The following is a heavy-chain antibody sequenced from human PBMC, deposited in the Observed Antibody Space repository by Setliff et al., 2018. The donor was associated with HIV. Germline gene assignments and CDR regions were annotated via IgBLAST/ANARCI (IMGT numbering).Heavy chain of an antibody. CDR1: GFTFSDYS. J-gene: IGHJ4*02. D-gene: IGHD3-22*01. CDR3: ARDRDDSSGSYFDY. Sequence: GGSLRLSCAASGFTFSDYSMNWVRQAPGKGLEWVSFIGGRFDTYYADSVKGRFTISRDNAKNTLYLHMDSLRAEDTAVYYCARDRDDSSGSYFDYWGQGTLVTVSS. CDR2: IGGRFDT. V-gene: IGHV3-48*01.